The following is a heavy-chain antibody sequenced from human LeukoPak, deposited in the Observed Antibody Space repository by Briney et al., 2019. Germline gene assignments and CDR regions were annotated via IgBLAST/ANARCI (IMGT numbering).Heavy chain of an antibody. J-gene: IGHJ6*02. CDR1: GGTFSSYA. D-gene: IGHD3-22*01. V-gene: IGHV1-69*01. CDR3: ARNYYDSYGMDV. CDR2: IIPIFGTA. Sequence: SVKVSCKASGGTFSSYAISWVRQAPGQGLEWMGGIIPIFGTANYAQKFQGRVTITADESTSTAYMELSSLKSEDTAVYYCARNYYDSYGMDVWGQGTTVTVSS.